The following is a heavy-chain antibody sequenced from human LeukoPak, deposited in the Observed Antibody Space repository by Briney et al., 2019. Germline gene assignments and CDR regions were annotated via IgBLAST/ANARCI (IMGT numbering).Heavy chain of an antibody. CDR1: GLTFSSYT. D-gene: IGHD3-3*01. CDR2: IGTSSTTI. CDR3: AKGPYYDFWSGYYPDY. Sequence: GGSLRLSCAASGLTFSSYTMNWVRQPPGRGLEWVSNIGTSSTTIYYADSVKGRFTISRDNSKNTLYLQTNSLRAEDTAVYYCAKGPYYDFWSGYYPDYWGQGTLVTVSS. J-gene: IGHJ4*02. V-gene: IGHV3-48*01.